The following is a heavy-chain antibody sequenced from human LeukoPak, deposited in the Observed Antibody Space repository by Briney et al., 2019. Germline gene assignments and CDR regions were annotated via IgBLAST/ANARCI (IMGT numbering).Heavy chain of an antibody. J-gene: IGHJ4*02. CDR2: ISAYNGNT. CDR3: ARDGPHVDTAMVVGDY. Sequence: ASVKVSCKASGYTFTSYGISWVRQAPGQGLEWMGWISAYNGNTNYAQKPQGRVTMTTDTSTSTAYMELRSPRSDDTAVYYCARDGPHVDTAMVVGDYWGQGTLVTVSS. V-gene: IGHV1-18*01. CDR1: GYTFTSYG. D-gene: IGHD5-18*01.